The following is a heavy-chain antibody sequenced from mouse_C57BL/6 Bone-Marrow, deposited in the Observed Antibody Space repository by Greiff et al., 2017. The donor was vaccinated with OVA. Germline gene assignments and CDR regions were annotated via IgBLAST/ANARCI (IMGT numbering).Heavy chain of an antibody. CDR2: ISSGGSYT. Sequence: EVQVVESGGDLVKPGGSLKLSCAASGFTFSSYGMSWVRQTPDKRLEWVATISSGGSYTYYPDSVKGRFTISRDNAKNTLYLQMSSLKSEDTAMYYCASGGSSYWFADWGQGTLVTVSA. D-gene: IGHD1-1*01. CDR3: ASGGSSYWFAD. CDR1: GFTFSSYG. V-gene: IGHV5-6*01. J-gene: IGHJ3*01.